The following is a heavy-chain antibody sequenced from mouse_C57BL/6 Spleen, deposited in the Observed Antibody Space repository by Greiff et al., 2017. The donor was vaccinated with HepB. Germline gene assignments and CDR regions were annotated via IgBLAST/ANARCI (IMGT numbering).Heavy chain of an antibody. V-gene: IGHV5-6*01. CDR2: ISSGGSYT. Sequence: EVHLVESGGDLVKPGGSLKLSCAASGFTFSSYGMSWVRQTPDKRLEWVATISSGGSYTYYPDSVKGRFTISRDNAKNTLYLQMSSLKSEDTAMYYCARLYSNYDAMDYWGQGTSVTVSS. CDR1: GFTFSSYG. D-gene: IGHD2-5*01. CDR3: ARLYSNYDAMDY. J-gene: IGHJ4*01.